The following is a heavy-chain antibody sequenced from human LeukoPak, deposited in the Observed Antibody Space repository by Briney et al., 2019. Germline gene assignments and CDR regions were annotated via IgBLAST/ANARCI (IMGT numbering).Heavy chain of an antibody. Sequence: MSSSGSTIYYADSVKGRFTISRDNAKNSLYLQMNSLRAEDTAVYYCARGERNWNRGDFDYWGQGTLVTVSS. J-gene: IGHJ4*02. CDR2: MSSSGSTI. V-gene: IGHV3-48*03. CDR3: ARGERNWNRGDFDY. D-gene: IGHD1-1*01.